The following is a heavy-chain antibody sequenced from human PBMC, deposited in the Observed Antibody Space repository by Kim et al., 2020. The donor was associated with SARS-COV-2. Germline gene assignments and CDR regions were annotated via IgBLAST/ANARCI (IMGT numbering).Heavy chain of an antibody. CDR1: GFTFSSYS. CDR3: ARDGHCSSTSCSDFSSGWYSTHDY. Sequence: GGSLRLSCAASGFTFSSYSMNWVRQAPGKGLEWVSSISSSSSYIYYADSVKGRFTISRDNAKNSLYLQMNSLRAEDTAVYYCARDGHCSSTSCSDFSSGWYSTHDYWGQGTLVTVSS. D-gene: IGHD2-2*01. V-gene: IGHV3-21*04. J-gene: IGHJ4*02. CDR2: ISSSSSYI.